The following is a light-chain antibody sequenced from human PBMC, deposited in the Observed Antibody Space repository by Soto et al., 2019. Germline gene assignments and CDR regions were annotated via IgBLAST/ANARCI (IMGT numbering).Light chain of an antibody. V-gene: IGKV3-20*01. J-gene: IGKJ1*01. CDR3: QLHGT. CDR2: GAS. CDR1: QSVSSSY. Sequence: EIVLTQSPGTLSLSPGERATLSCRASQSVSSSYLAWYQQKPGQAPRLLIYGASSRATGNPDRFSGGGSGTDFTLTISRLEPEDFAVYYCQLHGTFGQGTKVEIK.